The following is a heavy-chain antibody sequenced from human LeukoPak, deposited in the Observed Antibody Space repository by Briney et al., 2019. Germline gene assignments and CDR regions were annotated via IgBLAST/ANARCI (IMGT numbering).Heavy chain of an antibody. D-gene: IGHD5-24*01. V-gene: IGHV3-7*01. Sequence: GGSLRLSCVGSGFTFRSHWVNWVRQSPGKGLEWVANIKPDGIDKYYVDSARGRFTVSRDNAKNSAFLQMNSLRAEDTAIYYYSTIRTQACRIWAQG. J-gene: IGHJ3*02. CDR1: GFTFRSHW. CDR3: STIRTQACRI. CDR2: IKPDGIDK.